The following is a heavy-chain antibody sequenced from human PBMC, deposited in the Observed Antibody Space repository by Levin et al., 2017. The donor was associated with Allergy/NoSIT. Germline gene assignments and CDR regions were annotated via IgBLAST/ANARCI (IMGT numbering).Heavy chain of an antibody. D-gene: IGHD6-13*01. CDR1: GDSISRFY. J-gene: IGHJ4*02. V-gene: IGHV4-59*01. CDR3: ARAARSSLIYYFDY. Sequence: SETLSLTCTVSGDSISRFYWSWIRQSPGRGLEWIGNGYYSGNTNYNPSLKSRVTILVDTSKNQFSLKLSSVTAADTAVYYCARAARSSLIYYFDYWGQGTLVTVSS. CDR2: GYYSGNT.